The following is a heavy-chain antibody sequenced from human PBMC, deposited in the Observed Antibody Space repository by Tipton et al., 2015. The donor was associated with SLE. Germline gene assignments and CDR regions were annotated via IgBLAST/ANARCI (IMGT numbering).Heavy chain of an antibody. J-gene: IGHJ4*01. V-gene: IGHV4-59*03. D-gene: IGHD2-15*01. CDR3: AGLPDYFDH. Sequence: TLSLTCTVSGGSINVYYWSWVRQPPGKGLEWIGYVSYSGSTNYNPSLQSRVTISVDTSKNQFSLKLRSVTAADTAVYYCAGLPDYFDHWGHGALVTVSS. CDR1: GGSINVYY. CDR2: VSYSGST.